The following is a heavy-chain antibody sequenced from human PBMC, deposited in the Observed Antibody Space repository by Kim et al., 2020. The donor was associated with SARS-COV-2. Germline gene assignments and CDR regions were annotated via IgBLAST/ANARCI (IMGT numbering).Heavy chain of an antibody. J-gene: IGHJ4*02. CDR1: GFTFSSYS. CDR3: ARGSGLRYFDWSAPFDY. CDR2: ISSSSSTI. V-gene: IGHV3-48*02. D-gene: IGHD3-9*01. Sequence: GGSLRLSCAASGFTFSSYSMNWVRQAPGKGLEWVSYISSSSSTIYYADSVKGRFTISRDNAKNSLYLQMNSLRDEDTAVYYCARGSGLRYFDWSAPFDYWGQGTLVTVSS.